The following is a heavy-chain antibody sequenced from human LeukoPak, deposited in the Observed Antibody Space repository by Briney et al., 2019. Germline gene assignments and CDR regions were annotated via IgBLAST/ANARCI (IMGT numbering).Heavy chain of an antibody. Sequence: GGSLRLSCAASGFTFSSYAMSWVRQAPGKGLEWVSAISGSGGSTYYADSVRGRFTISRDNSKNTLCLQMNSLRAEDTAVYYCAKAPTMVRGVPYYFDYWGQGTLVTVSS. D-gene: IGHD3-10*01. CDR3: AKAPTMVRGVPYYFDY. CDR2: ISGSGGST. V-gene: IGHV3-23*01. CDR1: GFTFSSYA. J-gene: IGHJ4*02.